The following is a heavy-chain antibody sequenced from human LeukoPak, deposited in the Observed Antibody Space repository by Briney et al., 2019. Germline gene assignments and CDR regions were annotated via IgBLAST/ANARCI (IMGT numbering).Heavy chain of an antibody. Sequence: SKTLSLTCTVSGGSISSGGYYWSWIRQHPGKGLEWIGYIYYSGSTYYNPSLKSRVTISVDTSKNQFSLKLSSVTAADTAVYYCARDQRDDYGDLNAFDIWGQGTMVTVSS. CDR1: GGSISSGGYY. V-gene: IGHV4-31*03. CDR2: IYYSGST. CDR3: ARDQRDDYGDLNAFDI. D-gene: IGHD4-17*01. J-gene: IGHJ3*02.